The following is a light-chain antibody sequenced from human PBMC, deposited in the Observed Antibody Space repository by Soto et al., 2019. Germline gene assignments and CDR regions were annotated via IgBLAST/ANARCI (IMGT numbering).Light chain of an antibody. V-gene: IGKV3-20*01. CDR3: QHYGSSSWT. CDR1: QSVSSSY. Sequence: EIVLTQSTGTLSLSPGERATLSCRASQSVSSSYLAWYQQKPGQAPRLLIYGASSRATGIPDRFSGSGSGTDFTITISRLEPEAFAVYYCQHYGSSSWTFGQGTKVEVK. J-gene: IGKJ1*01. CDR2: GAS.